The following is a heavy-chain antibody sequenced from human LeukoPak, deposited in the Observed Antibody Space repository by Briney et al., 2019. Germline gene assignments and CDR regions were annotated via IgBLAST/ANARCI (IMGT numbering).Heavy chain of an antibody. D-gene: IGHD1-26*01. Sequence: SETRSLTCAVYGGSFSGYYWSWIRQPPGKGLEWIGEINHSGSTNYNPSLKSRVTISVDTSKNQFSLKLSSVTAADTAVYYCARGRWSYYAFDIWGQGTMVTVSS. CDR3: ARGRWSYYAFDI. CDR1: GGSFSGYY. V-gene: IGHV4-34*01. CDR2: INHSGST. J-gene: IGHJ3*02.